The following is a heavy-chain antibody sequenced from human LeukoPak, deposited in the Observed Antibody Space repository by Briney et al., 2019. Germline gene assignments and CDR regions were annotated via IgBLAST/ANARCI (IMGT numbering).Heavy chain of an antibody. V-gene: IGHV3-33*01. D-gene: IGHD3-3*01. CDR2: IWYDGSNK. J-gene: IGHJ4*02. Sequence: GGSLRLSCAASGFSFSSYGMLWVRQAPGKGLEWVAVIWYDGSNKYYADSVKGRFTISRDNSKNTLYLQMNSLRAEDTAVYYCERGGPEWPLDYWGQGILVTVSS. CDR1: GFSFSSYG. CDR3: ERGGPEWPLDY.